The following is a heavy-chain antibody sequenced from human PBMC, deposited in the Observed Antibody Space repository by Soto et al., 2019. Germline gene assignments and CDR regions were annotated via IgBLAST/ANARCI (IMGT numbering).Heavy chain of an antibody. CDR1: GYTFSMSG. J-gene: IGHJ6*02. V-gene: IGHV1-18*01. CDR2: ISGYNGNT. CDR3: AREGPRPYYYYGMDV. Sequence: GPPVKVSCKSSGYTFSMSGISWVRQAPGQGLEWMGWISGYNGNTNYEQKFQDRVTMTTDTTTNTAYMELRSLRSDDTAVYYCAREGPRPYYYYGMDVWGQGTTVTVSS.